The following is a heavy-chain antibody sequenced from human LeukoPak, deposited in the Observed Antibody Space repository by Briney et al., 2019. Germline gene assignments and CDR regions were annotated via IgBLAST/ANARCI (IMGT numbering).Heavy chain of an antibody. CDR3: ARCYDLWSGYYRWLDP. D-gene: IGHD3-3*01. V-gene: IGHV1-69*13. CDR2: IIPIFGAP. J-gene: IGHJ5*02. Sequence: SVKVSCKVSGYTLTELSMHWVRQAPGKGLEWMGGIIPIFGAPNYAQKFQGRVTITADESTSTAYMELSSLRSEDTAVYYCARCYDLWSGYYRWLDPWGQGTLVTVSS. CDR1: GYTLTELS.